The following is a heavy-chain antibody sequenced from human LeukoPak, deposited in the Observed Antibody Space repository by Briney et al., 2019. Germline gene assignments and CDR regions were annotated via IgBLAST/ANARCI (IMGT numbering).Heavy chain of an antibody. D-gene: IGHD2-15*01. J-gene: IGHJ6*02. Sequence: GGSLRLSCAASGFTFSSYAMHWVRQAPGKGLEWVAVISYDGSNKYYADSVKGRFTISRDNSKNTLYLQMNSLRAEDTAVYCCARSPGYSYGMDVWGQGATVTVSS. CDR2: ISYDGSNK. CDR3: ARSPGYSYGMDV. V-gene: IGHV3-30-3*01. CDR1: GFTFSSYA.